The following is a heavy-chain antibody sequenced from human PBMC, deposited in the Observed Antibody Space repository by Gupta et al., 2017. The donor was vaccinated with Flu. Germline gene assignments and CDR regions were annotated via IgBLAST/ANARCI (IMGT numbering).Heavy chain of an antibody. V-gene: IGHV3-21*01. J-gene: IGHJ4*02. Sequence: NWVPQAPGRGRGWVASIRSPSKYIFSTDSVKGRFTIPGDNAKNSWNRQMNSLGAEDTAVYYCARLREGGTGFIDYWGQGPLVTVPS. CDR3: ARLREGGTGFIDY. D-gene: IGHD1-7*01. CDR2: IRSPSKYI.